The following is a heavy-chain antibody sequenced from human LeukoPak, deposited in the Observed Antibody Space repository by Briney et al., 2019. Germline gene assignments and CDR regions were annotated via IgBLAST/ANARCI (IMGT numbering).Heavy chain of an antibody. J-gene: IGHJ1*01. CDR1: GFTVSSNY. V-gene: IGHV3-53*01. CDR2: IYSGGNT. CDR3: AGRTVTPYYHDSSGFHLQY. Sequence: GGSLRLSCLASGFTVSSNYMSWVRQAPGKGLQWVSVIYSGGNTYYADSVKGRFTISRDNSKNTLYLQMNSLRAEDTAVYYCAGRTVTPYYHDSSGFHLQYWGQGTLVTVSS. D-gene: IGHD3-22*01.